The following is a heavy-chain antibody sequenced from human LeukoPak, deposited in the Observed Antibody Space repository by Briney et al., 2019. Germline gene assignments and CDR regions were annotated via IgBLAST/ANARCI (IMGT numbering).Heavy chain of an antibody. V-gene: IGHV3-30-3*01. CDR3: ARDHYGGPFDY. CDR2: ISYDGSNK. CDR1: GFTFSSYA. D-gene: IGHD4-23*01. J-gene: IGHJ4*02. Sequence: PGRSLRLSCAASGFTFSSYAMHWVRQAPGKGLEWVAVISYDGSNKYYADSVKGRFTISRDNSKNTLYLQMNSLRAEDTAVYYCARDHYGGPFDYWGQGTLVTVSS.